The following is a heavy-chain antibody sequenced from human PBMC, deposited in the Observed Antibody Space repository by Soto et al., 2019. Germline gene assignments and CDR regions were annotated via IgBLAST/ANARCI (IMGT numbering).Heavy chain of an antibody. CDR2: ISAYNGDT. CDR1: GYTFTSHG. J-gene: IGHJ6*03. Sequence: QVQLVQSGGEVRKPGASVKVSCKASGYTFTSHGISWVRQAPGQGLEWMGWISAYNGDTNYAQKPQGRVNVTTARSTSTAYMELRSLRSEDTAVYYCARMVRGSNIDYYHYMDVWGKGTTVTVSS. D-gene: IGHD3-10*01. V-gene: IGHV1-18*01. CDR3: ARMVRGSNIDYYHYMDV.